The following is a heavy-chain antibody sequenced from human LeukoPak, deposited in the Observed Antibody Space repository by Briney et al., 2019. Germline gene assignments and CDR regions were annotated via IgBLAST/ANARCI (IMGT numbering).Heavy chain of an antibody. CDR3: ARDVSITLIRGVTFDY. CDR1: GGSIGSYY. J-gene: IGHJ4*02. Sequence: KPSETLSLTCTVSGGSIGSYYWSWIRQPPGKGLEWIGYIYYSGSTYYNPSLTSRVTISLDTSKNQFSLKLSSVTAADTGVYYCARDVSITLIRGVTFDYWGQGALVTVSS. V-gene: IGHV4-59*08. CDR2: IYYSGST. D-gene: IGHD3-10*01.